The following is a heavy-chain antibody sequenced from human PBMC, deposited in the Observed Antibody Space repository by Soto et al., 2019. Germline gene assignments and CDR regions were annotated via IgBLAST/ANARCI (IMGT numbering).Heavy chain of an antibody. CDR3: ARLYTSGWDGNLSSHDV. V-gene: IGHV1-2*04. CDR1: GYTFTAYY. Sequence: GASVKVSCKASGYTFTAYYLHWVRQAPGQGLECMCWINPHSGGTKYAQKFQDWVTMTRDTSISTAYMELSRLRSDDTAVYYCARLYTSGWDGNLSSHDVWGQGTMVTVSS. CDR2: INPHSGGT. J-gene: IGHJ3*01. D-gene: IGHD6-19*01.